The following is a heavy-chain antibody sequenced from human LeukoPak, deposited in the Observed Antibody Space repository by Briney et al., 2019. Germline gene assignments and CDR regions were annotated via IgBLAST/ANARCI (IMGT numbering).Heavy chain of an antibody. CDR3: ARVGSDRNVFDI. J-gene: IGHJ3*02. D-gene: IGHD1-14*01. V-gene: IGHV3-33*01. Sequence: PGGSLRLSCAASGFTFSSSGMHWVRQAPGKGREWVAVIWYDGSNKYYTESVKGRFAISRDNSKNTLYLQMNSLRVEDTAVYYCARVGSDRNVFDIWGQGTMVTVSS. CDR2: IWYDGSNK. CDR1: GFTFSSSG.